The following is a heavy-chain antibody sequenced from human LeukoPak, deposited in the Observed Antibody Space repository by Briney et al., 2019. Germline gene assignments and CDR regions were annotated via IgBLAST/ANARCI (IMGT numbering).Heavy chain of an antibody. J-gene: IGHJ3*02. V-gene: IGHV3-9*03. CDR3: AKGSAVDLDDAFDI. CDR2: ISWNSGSI. CDR1: GFTFDDYA. D-gene: IGHD6-13*01. Sequence: GGSLRLSCAASGFTFDDYAMHWVRQAPGKGLEWVSGISWNSGSIGYADSVKGRFTISRDNAKNSLYLQMNSLRAEDMALYYCAKGSAVDLDDAFDIWGQGTMVTVSS.